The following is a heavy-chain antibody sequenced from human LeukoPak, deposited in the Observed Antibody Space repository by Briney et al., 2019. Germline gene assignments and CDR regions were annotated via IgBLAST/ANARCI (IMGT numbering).Heavy chain of an antibody. CDR3: AREPSGWYLDY. J-gene: IGHJ4*02. CDR2: ISGSSNYI. D-gene: IGHD6-19*01. V-gene: IGHV3-21*01. Sequence: PGGSLRLSCVGSGYTFSDNSINWVRQAPGKGLEWVSYISGSSNYIYYADSVKGRFTISRDNAKNSVYLQMNSLRAEDTAVYYCAREPSGWYLDYWGQGTLVTVSS. CDR1: GYTFSDNS.